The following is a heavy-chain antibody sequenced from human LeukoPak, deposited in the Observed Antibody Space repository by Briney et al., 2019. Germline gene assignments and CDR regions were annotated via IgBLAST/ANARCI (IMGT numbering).Heavy chain of an antibody. Sequence: GGSLRLSCAASGFTFSSYSMTWVRQAPGKGLEWVSSISSSSSYIYYADSVKGRFTISRHNSKNTLYLQMNSLRAEDTAVYYCASAERDPYYFDYWGQGTLVTVSS. CDR1: GFTFSSYS. V-gene: IGHV3-21*04. CDR2: ISSSSSYI. J-gene: IGHJ4*02. D-gene: IGHD5-24*01. CDR3: ASAERDPYYFDY.